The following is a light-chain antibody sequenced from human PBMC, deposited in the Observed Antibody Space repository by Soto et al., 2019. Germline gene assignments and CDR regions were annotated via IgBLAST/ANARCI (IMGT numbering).Light chain of an antibody. CDR1: QSISSY. Sequence: DNQMTKSPSSLSASIGDRVTITCRASQSISSYLNWYQQKPGKAPKLLIYDASSLESGVPSRFSGSGSGTEFTLTISSLQPDDFATYYCQQYKSYSTFGQGTKVDIK. CDR3: QQYKSYST. V-gene: IGKV1-5*01. CDR2: DAS. J-gene: IGKJ1*01.